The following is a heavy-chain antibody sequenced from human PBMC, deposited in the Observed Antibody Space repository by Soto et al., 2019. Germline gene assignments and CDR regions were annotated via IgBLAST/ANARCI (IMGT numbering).Heavy chain of an antibody. J-gene: IGHJ6*02. CDR1: GGSISSYY. CDR2: IYTSGST. V-gene: IGHV4-4*07. CDR3: ARDGILGYCSSTSCYRYYGMDV. Sequence: SETPSLTCTVSGGSISSYYWSWIRQPAGKGLEWIGRIYTSGSTNYNPSLKSRVTMSVDTSKNQFSLKLSSVTAADTAVYYCARDGILGYCSSTSCYRYYGMDVWGQGTTVTVSS. D-gene: IGHD2-2*01.